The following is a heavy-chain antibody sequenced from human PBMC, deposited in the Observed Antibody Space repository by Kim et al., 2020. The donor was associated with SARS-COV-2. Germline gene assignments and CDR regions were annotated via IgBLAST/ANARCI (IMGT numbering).Heavy chain of an antibody. CDR1: GFTFSSYG. CDR3: AKATIFGVVYPDH. Sequence: GGSLRLSCVASGFTFSSYGMHWVRQAPGNGLEWVAVISYDGSYKHYADSVKGRFTISRDNTKSTLYLQMNSLRDEDTAVYYCAKATIFGVVYPDHWGQGTLVTVSS. CDR2: ISYDGSYK. J-gene: IGHJ4*02. D-gene: IGHD3-3*01. V-gene: IGHV3-30*18.